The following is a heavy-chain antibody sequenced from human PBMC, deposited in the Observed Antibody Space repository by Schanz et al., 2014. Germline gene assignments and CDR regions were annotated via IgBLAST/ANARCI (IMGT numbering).Heavy chain of an antibody. CDR1: GFTFSSYA. D-gene: IGHD6-13*01. CDR3: AKSQGSSFDS. Sequence: EVQLLESGGGLVQPGGSLRLSCAASGFTFSSYAMSWVRQAPGKGLEWVSAMNESHSTIYYADSVKGRFTISRDNSKNSLYLQMNSLRAEDTAVYYCAKSQGSSFDSWGQGTLVTVSS. V-gene: IGHV3-23*01. J-gene: IGHJ4*02. CDR2: MNESHSTI.